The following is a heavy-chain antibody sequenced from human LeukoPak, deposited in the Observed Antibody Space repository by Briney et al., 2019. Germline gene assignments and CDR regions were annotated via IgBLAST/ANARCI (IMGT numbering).Heavy chain of an antibody. V-gene: IGHV3-23*01. D-gene: IGHD5-18*01. CDR1: GFIFSDYV. J-gene: IGHJ5*02. CDR2: SGTGGRT. Sequence: PGGSLRLSCAGSGFIFSDYVMSWVRQAPGKGLEWVSASGTGGRTYYADSVKGRFTISRDNSKKTVFLQMDGLRAEDTAVYYCAKVRFPLGYSYGPWGQGTLVTVSS. CDR3: AKVRFPLGYSYGP.